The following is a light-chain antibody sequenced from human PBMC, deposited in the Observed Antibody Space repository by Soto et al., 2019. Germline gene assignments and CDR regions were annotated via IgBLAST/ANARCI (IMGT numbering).Light chain of an antibody. CDR3: QQYNSYPWT. Sequence: DIQMTQSPSTLSASVGDRVTITCRASQSISSWLAWYQQKPGKAPKLLIYKASSLESGVQSRFSGSGSGTEFHLTISSLQPDEFATYYCQQYNSYPWTFGQGTKVEIK. CDR1: QSISSW. V-gene: IGKV1-5*03. CDR2: KAS. J-gene: IGKJ1*01.